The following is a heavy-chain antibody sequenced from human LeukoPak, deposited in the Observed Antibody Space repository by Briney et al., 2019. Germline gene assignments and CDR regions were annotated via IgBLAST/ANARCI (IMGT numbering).Heavy chain of an antibody. CDR3: ARGGWNKFDY. CDR1: GESFSGYY. V-gene: IGHV4-34*01. J-gene: IGHJ4*02. CDR2: INHSGST. D-gene: IGHD1-1*01. Sequence: SETLSLTCAVYGESFSGYYWTWIRQPPGKGLEWIGEINHSGSTNYNPSLKSRVTISLDTSKNQFSLKLSSVTAADTAVYYCARGGWNKFDYWGQGTLVTVSS.